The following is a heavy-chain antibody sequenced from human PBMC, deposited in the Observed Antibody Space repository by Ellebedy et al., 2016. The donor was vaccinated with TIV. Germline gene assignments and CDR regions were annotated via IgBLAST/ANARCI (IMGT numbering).Heavy chain of an antibody. CDR1: GYSFTSYW. Sequence: GESLKISXKGSGYSFTSYWIGWVRQMPGKGLEWMGIIYPGDSDTRYSPSFQGQVTISADKSISTAYLQWSSLKASDTAMYYCARPHYDSSGSLPGESDYWGQGTLVTVSS. J-gene: IGHJ4*02. CDR2: IYPGDSDT. CDR3: ARPHYDSSGSLPGESDY. V-gene: IGHV5-51*01. D-gene: IGHD3-22*01.